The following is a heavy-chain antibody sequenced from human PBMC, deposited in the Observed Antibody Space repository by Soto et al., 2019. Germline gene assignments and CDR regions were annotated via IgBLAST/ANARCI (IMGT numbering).Heavy chain of an antibody. CDR2: MNPNSGNT. Sequence: ASVKVSCKASGYTFTSYDINWVRQATGQGLEWMGWMNPNSGNTGYAQKFQGRVTMTRNTSISTAYMELSSLGSEDTAVYYCARDPGCSGGSCYFAFDIWGQGTMVTVSS. J-gene: IGHJ3*02. CDR1: GYTFTSYD. CDR3: ARDPGCSGGSCYFAFDI. V-gene: IGHV1-8*01. D-gene: IGHD2-15*01.